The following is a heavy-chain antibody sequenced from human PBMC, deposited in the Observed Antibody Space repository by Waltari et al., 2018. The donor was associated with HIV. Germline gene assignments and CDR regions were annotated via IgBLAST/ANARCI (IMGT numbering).Heavy chain of an antibody. Sequence: QVQLVESGGGVVQPGRSLRLSCAASGFTFSSYGMPWVGQAPGKGLEWVAVIWYEGTNKYYADSVKGRFTISRDNSKNTLYLQMNSLRAEDTAVYYCARDRSEGGGYYYYGLDVWGQGTTVTVSS. J-gene: IGHJ6*02. V-gene: IGHV3-33*01. CDR2: IWYEGTNK. D-gene: IGHD2-15*01. CDR1: GFTFSSYG. CDR3: ARDRSEGGGYYYYGLDV.